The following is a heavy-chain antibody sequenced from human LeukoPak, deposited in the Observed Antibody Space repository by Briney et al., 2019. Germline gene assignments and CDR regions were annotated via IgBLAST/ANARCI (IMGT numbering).Heavy chain of an antibody. CDR2: ISNSGRTK. Sequence: GSLRLSCAASGFTFRDHYMSWIRQSPGKGLEYISYISNSGRTKYYADSVQGRFAISRDNAKNSLYLQMSSLRAEDTAIYYCARDGGVYCSSTTCYPRSFDVWGQGSLVTVSS. CDR3: ARDGGVYCSSTTCYPRSFDV. J-gene: IGHJ3*01. CDR1: GFTFRDHY. D-gene: IGHD2-2*01. V-gene: IGHV3-11*04.